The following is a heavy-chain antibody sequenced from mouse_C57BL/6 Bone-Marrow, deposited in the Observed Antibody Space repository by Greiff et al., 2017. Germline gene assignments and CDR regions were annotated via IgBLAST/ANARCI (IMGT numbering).Heavy chain of an antibody. Sequence: EVKLVESGGGLVQPKGSLKLSCAASGFTFNTYAMHWVRPAPGKGLEWVARIRSKSSNYATYYADSVKDRFTIYRDDSQSMLYLQMNNLKAEDTTIYYCVIGDWDYYGSSYGYAMDYWGQGTSVTVSS. D-gene: IGHD1-1*01. J-gene: IGHJ4*01. CDR3: VIGDWDYYGSSYGYAMDY. CDR2: IRSKSSNYAT. CDR1: GFTFNTYA. V-gene: IGHV10-3*01.